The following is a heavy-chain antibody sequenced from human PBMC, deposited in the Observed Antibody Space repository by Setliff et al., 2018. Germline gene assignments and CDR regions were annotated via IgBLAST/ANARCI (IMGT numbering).Heavy chain of an antibody. CDR1: GGTFSSYA. D-gene: IGHD5-12*01. CDR3: ARGYSGYDNPWTDYYGMDV. Sequence: SVKVSCKASGGTFSSYAISWVRQAPGQGLEWMGGIIPIFGTANYAQKFQGRVTITTDESASTAYMELSSLRSEDTAVYYCARGYSGYDNPWTDYYGMDVCGQGTTVTVSS. V-gene: IGHV1-69*05. J-gene: IGHJ6*02. CDR2: IIPIFGTA.